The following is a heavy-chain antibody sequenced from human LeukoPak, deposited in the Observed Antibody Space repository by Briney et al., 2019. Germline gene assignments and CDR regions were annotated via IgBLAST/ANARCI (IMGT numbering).Heavy chain of an antibody. J-gene: IGHJ4*02. CDR1: GFTFSSYG. Sequence: GRSLRLSCAASGFTFSSYGMHWVRQAPGKGLEWVAVISYDGSNKYYADSVKGRFTISRDNSKNTLYLQMNSLRAEDTAVYYCANGFGELYTPGYWGQGTLVTVSS. V-gene: IGHV3-30*18. CDR2: ISYDGSNK. CDR3: ANGFGELYTPGY. D-gene: IGHD3-10*01.